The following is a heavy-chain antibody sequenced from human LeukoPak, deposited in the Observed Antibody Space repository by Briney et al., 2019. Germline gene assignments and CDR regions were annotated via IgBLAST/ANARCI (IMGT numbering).Heavy chain of an antibody. V-gene: IGHV3-33*01. CDR2: IWCDGSNK. D-gene: IGHD4-11*01. Sequence: PGGSLRLSCAAPGITFSSFGTHWVRQAPGKGLEWVAFIWCDGSNKYYADSVKGRFTISRDNSKNTLYLQMNSLRAEDTAVYYCARDGTVTAGPFDPWGRGTLVTVSS. J-gene: IGHJ5*02. CDR3: ARDGTVTAGPFDP. CDR1: GITFSSFG.